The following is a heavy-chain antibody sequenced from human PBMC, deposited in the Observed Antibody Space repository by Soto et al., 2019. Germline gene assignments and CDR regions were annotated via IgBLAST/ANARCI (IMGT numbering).Heavy chain of an antibody. J-gene: IGHJ3*02. CDR2: ISSSGTTI. Sequence: GGSLRLSCAASGLTFSDYFMTWIRQAPGKGLEWVSYISSSGTTIFYADSVKGRFTISRANAKNSLYLQLNSLRAEDTAVYYCAREIELAPLRKVAFDIWGQGTMVTVSS. D-gene: IGHD3-10*01. V-gene: IGHV3-11*01. CDR1: GLTFSDYF. CDR3: AREIELAPLRKVAFDI.